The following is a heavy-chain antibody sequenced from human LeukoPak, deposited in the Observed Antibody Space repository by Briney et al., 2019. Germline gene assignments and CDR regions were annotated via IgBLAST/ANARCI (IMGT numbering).Heavy chain of an antibody. D-gene: IGHD6-6*01. J-gene: IGHJ4*02. CDR2: ISPTGSTT. Sequence: GGSLRLSCTASGLSFSGHWMHWARQLPGKGLVWVSRISPTGSTTSYADSVKGRFTVSRDNAKNTLYLQVNNLRAEDTAVYYCARGPNSNWSGLDFWGQGTLLTVSS. CDR3: ARGPNSNWSGLDF. V-gene: IGHV3-74*01. CDR1: GLSFSGHW.